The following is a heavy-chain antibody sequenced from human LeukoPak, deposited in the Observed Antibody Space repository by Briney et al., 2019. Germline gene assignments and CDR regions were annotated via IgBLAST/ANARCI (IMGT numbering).Heavy chain of an antibody. J-gene: IGHJ4*02. V-gene: IGHV3-30*03. Sequence: GRSLRLSCAASGFTFSSYGMHWVRQAPGKGLEWVAIISYDGSNKYSADSVKGRFTISRDNAKNSLYLQMNSLRAEDTAVYYCARGSDPYSSSWYVVDYWGQGTLVTVSS. CDR3: ARGSDPYSSSWYVVDY. D-gene: IGHD6-13*01. CDR1: GFTFSSYG. CDR2: ISYDGSNK.